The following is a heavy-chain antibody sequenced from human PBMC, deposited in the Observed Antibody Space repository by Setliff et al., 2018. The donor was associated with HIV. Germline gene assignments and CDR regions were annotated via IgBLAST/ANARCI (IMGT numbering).Heavy chain of an antibody. CDR1: GGSISSGSYY. D-gene: IGHD5-12*01. J-gene: IGHJ4*02. CDR3: ARQPLYNDYDWRSYYFDY. Sequence: PSETLSLTCTVSGGSISSGSYYWSWIRQPAGKGLEWIGHIQTSGSTHNNPSLKGRVTISVDTSKNQFSLKLRSVTAADTAVYYCARQPLYNDYDWRSYYFDYWGQGSQVTVSS. CDR2: IQTSGST. V-gene: IGHV4-61*09.